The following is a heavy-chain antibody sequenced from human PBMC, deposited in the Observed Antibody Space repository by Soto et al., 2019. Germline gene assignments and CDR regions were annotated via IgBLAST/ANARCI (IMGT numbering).Heavy chain of an antibody. CDR2: IIPLFGTT. J-gene: IGHJ4*02. D-gene: IGHD3-16*01. V-gene: IGHV1-69*01. CDR1: GGTFRSFA. Sequence: QVQLVQSGAEMKKPGSSVKVSCKASGGTFRSFAFSWVRQAPGHGLEWMGGIIPLFGTTNYAQRFQGRVTITADESTSTAYMELSSLKSEDTAIYYCAKDTDHAYDFWGQGTLVTVSS. CDR3: AKDTDHAYDF.